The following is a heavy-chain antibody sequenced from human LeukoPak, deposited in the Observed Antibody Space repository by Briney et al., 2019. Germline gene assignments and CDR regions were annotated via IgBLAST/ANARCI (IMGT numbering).Heavy chain of an antibody. CDR2: IYYSGST. J-gene: IGHJ4*02. D-gene: IGHD6-13*01. V-gene: IGHV4-59*08. CDR1: GGSISNYQ. Sequence: PSETLSLTCTVSGGSISNYQWNWIRQPPGKGLEWIGYIYYSGSTNYNPSLKSRVTISVDTSKNQFSLELSSVTAADTAVYYCARHGTRSGWGSYYFDYWGQGTLVTVSS. CDR3: ARHGTRSGWGSYYFDY.